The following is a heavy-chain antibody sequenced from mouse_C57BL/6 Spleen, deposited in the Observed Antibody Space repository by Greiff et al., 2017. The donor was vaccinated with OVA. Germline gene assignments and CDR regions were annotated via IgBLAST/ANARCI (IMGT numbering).Heavy chain of an antibody. CDR1: GYSITSGYY. CDR2: ISYDGSN. D-gene: IGHD3-2*02. J-gene: IGHJ2*01. Sequence: EVQLVESGPGLVKPSQSLSLTCSVTGYSITSGYYWNWIRQFPGNKLEWMGYISYDGSNNYNPSLKNRISITRDTSKNQFFLKLNSVTTEDTATYYCARDSSSGYGYWGQGPTLTVSS. CDR3: ARDSSSGYGY. V-gene: IGHV3-6*01.